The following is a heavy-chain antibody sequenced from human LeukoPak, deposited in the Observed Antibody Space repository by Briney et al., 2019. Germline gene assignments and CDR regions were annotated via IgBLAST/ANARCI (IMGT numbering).Heavy chain of an antibody. CDR3: ARADFWSGYYFKWFGP. V-gene: IGHV5-51*01. J-gene: IGHJ5*02. CDR1: GYSFTIYW. D-gene: IGHD3-3*01. Sequence: GESLKISCKTSGYSFTIYWIGWVRQMPGKGLEWMGIIYPGDSNTRYSPSFQGQVTISADRSITTAYLQWSSLKASDTAIYYCARADFWSGYYFKWFGPWGQGTLVTVSS. CDR2: IYPGDSNT.